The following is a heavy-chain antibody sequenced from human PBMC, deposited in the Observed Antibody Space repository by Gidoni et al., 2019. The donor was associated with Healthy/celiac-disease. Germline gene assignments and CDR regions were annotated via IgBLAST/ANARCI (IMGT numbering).Heavy chain of an antibody. CDR2: ITHSGST. V-gene: IGHV4-34*01. CDR3: ARDGVGYCSGGSCSRRLFDY. Sequence: QVQLQQWGAGLLKPSETLSPTCAVFGGSFSGYYWNWIRQPPGTGLEWIGEITHSGSTNYNPSLNSRVTISVDTSKNQFSLKLSSVTAADTAVYYCARDGVGYCSGGSCSRRLFDYWGQGTLVTVSS. D-gene: IGHD2-15*01. J-gene: IGHJ4*02. CDR1: GGSFSGYY.